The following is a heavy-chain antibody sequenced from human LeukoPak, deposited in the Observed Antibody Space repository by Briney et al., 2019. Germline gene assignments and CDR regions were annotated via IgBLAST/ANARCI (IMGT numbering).Heavy chain of an antibody. Sequence: PSQTLSLTCTVSGGSISSGSYYWSWIRQPAGKGLEWIGRIYTSGSTNYNPSLKSRVTISVDTSKNQFSLNLSSVTAADTAVYYCAREGCTNGVCFLYYYYMDVWGKGTTVTVSS. CDR1: GGSISSGSYY. CDR3: AREGCTNGVCFLYYYYMDV. J-gene: IGHJ6*03. V-gene: IGHV4-61*02. CDR2: IYTSGST. D-gene: IGHD2-8*01.